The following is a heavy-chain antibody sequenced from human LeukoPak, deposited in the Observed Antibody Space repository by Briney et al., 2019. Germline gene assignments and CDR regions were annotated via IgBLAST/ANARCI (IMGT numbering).Heavy chain of an antibody. Sequence: SETLSLTCAVYGGSFSGYYWSWIRQPPGKGLEWIGEINHSGSTNYNPPLKSRVTISVDTSKNQFSLKLSSVTAADTAVYYCARGIYYYGSGSYYKYWGQGTLVTVSS. CDR2: INHSGST. D-gene: IGHD3-10*01. CDR1: GGSFSGYY. V-gene: IGHV4-34*01. J-gene: IGHJ4*02. CDR3: ARGIYYYGSGSYYKY.